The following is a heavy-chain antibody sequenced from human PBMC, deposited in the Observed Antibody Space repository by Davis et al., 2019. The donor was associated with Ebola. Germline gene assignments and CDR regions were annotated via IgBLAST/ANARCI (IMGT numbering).Heavy chain of an antibody. D-gene: IGHD1-20*01. CDR3: ARYNWNFGGFDP. Sequence: SETLSLTCAVNGGSFSGYYWSWIRQPPGKGLEWIGEISHTGSTTYSPSLKSRVTLSVDTSKNQFSLKLTSVTAADTAVYYCARYNWNFGGFDPWGQGTLVIVSS. CDR2: ISHTGST. J-gene: IGHJ5*02. CDR1: GGSFSGYY. V-gene: IGHV4-34*01.